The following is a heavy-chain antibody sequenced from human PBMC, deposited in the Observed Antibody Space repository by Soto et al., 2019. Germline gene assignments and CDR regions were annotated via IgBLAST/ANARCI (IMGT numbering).Heavy chain of an antibody. CDR3: ARGEVTTRSFDY. J-gene: IGHJ4*02. Sequence: QVQLVESGGGVVQPGRSLRLSCAASGFTFSSYAMHWVRQAPGKGLEWVAVISYDGSNKYYADSVKGRFTISRDNSKNTLYLQMNSLRAEDTAVYYCARGEVTTRSFDYWGQGTLVTVSS. V-gene: IGHV3-30-3*01. CDR2: ISYDGSNK. D-gene: IGHD2-21*02. CDR1: GFTFSSYA.